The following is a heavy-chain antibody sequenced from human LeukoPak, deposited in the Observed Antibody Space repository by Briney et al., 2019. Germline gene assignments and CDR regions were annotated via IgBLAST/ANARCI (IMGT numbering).Heavy chain of an antibody. CDR2: IYYNGST. D-gene: IGHD3-10*01. V-gene: IGHV4-59*08. J-gene: IGHJ4*02. CDR1: GGSISSYY. Sequence: KPSETLSLTCTVSGGSISSYYWSWIRQPPGKGLEWIGSIYYNGSTNNSPSLKSRVTMSVDTSKNQFSLKLSSVTAADTAVYYCTRQTYGAGRLDYWGQGTLVTVSS. CDR3: TRQTYGAGRLDY.